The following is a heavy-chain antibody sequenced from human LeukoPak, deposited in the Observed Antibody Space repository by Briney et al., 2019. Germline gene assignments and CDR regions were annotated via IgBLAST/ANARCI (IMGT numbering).Heavy chain of an antibody. CDR3: ASHARVINYDYVWGPRPRLQGGRGDYYYYYMDV. J-gene: IGHJ6*03. V-gene: IGHV4-34*01. D-gene: IGHD3-16*01. Sequence: EASETLSLTCAVYGGSFSGYYWSWIRQPPGKGLEWIGEINHSGSTNYNPSLKSRVTISVDTSKNQFSLKLSSVTAADTAVYYCASHARVINYDYVWGPRPRLQGGRGDYYYYYMDVWGKGTTVTISS. CDR1: GGSFSGYY. CDR2: INHSGST.